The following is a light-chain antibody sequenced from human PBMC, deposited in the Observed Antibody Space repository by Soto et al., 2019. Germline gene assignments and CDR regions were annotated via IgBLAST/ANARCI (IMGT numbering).Light chain of an antibody. Sequence: QSALTQPASVSGSPGQSITISCTGTSSDVGSYNLVSWYQQHPGKAPKLMIYEGSKRPSGVSNRFSGSKSGNTASLTISGLQAEDEADYYCCSYADSSTFVFGTGTKLTV. CDR1: SSDVGSYNL. CDR2: EGS. V-gene: IGLV2-23*01. J-gene: IGLJ1*01. CDR3: CSYADSSTFV.